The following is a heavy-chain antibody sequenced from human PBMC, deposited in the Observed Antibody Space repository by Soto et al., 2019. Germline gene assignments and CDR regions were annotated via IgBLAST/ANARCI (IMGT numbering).Heavy chain of an antibody. CDR2: IYHSGST. D-gene: IGHD4-4*01. J-gene: IGHJ6*02. CDR3: ARAPDPTGKHYYYYYGMDV. V-gene: IGHV4-4*02. CDR1: GGSISSSNW. Sequence: QVQLQESGPGLVKPSGTLSLTCAVSGGSISSSNWWSWVRQPPGKGLEWIGEIYHSGSTNYNPSLKSRVTISVDKSKNQFSLKLSSVTAADTAVYYCARAPDPTGKHYYYYYGMDVWGQGTTVTVSS.